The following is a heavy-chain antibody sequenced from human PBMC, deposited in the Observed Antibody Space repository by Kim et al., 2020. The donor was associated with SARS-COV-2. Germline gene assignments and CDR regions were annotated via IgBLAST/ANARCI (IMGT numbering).Heavy chain of an antibody. CDR2: INHSGST. CDR3: ARGRWTTLFGVVISDAFDI. J-gene: IGHJ3*02. CDR1: GGSFSGYY. D-gene: IGHD3-3*01. V-gene: IGHV4-34*01. Sequence: SETLSLTCAVYGGSFSGYYWSWIRQPPGKGLEWIGEINHSGSTNYNPSLKSLVTISVDTSKNQFSLKLSSVTAADTAVYYCARGRWTTLFGVVISDAFDIWGQGTMVTVSS.